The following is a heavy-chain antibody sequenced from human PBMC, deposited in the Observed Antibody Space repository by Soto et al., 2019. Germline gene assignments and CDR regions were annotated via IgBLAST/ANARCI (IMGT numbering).Heavy chain of an antibody. CDR2: ISSSSNNI. D-gene: IGHD3-16*02. CDR1: GFTFSSYS. J-gene: IGHJ5*02. V-gene: IGHV3-48*01. CDR3: ARADDYVWGSYRYNWFDP. Sequence: EVQLVESGGGLAQPGGSLRLSCAASGFTFSSYSMNWVRQAPGKGLEWISYISSSSNNIHYADSVKGRFTISRDNAKNSLYLQMNTLRAENTAVYYGARADDYVWGSYRYNWFDPWGQGTLVTVSS.